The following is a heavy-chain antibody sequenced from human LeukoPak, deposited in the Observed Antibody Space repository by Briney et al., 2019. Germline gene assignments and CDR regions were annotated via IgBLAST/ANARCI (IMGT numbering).Heavy chain of an antibody. D-gene: IGHD6-6*01. V-gene: IGHV3-74*01. CDR2: ISPTGSTT. J-gene: IGHJ4*02. CDR1: GFSFSGHW. CDR3: ARGPNSNWSGLDF. Sequence: GGSLRLSCIASGFSFSGHWMHWARQLPGKGLVWVSRISPTGSTTSYADSVKGRFTVSRDNAKNTLYLQVNNLRAEDTGVYYCARGPNSNWSGLDFWGQRTLLTVSS.